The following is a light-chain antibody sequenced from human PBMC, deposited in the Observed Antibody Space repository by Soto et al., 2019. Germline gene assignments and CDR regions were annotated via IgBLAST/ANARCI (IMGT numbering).Light chain of an antibody. J-gene: IGKJ5*01. V-gene: IGKV3-11*01. CDR1: QSVSSY. CDR2: DAS. CDR3: QQRSNWPTT. Sequence: EIVLTPSPATLCLSPGERATLYCRASQSVSSYLAWYQQKPGQAPRLLIYDASNRATGIPARFSGSGSGTDFTLTISSLEPEDSAVYYCQQRSNWPTTFGQGTRLEIK.